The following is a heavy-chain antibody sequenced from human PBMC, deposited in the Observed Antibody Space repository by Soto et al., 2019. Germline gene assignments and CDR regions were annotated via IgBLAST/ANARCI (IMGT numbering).Heavy chain of an antibody. CDR1: GFTFSSYA. CDR2: IWYDGSNK. J-gene: IGHJ6*02. D-gene: IGHD2-8*02. V-gene: IGHV3-33*08. Sequence: PGGSLRLSCAASGFTFSSYAMSWVRQAPGKGLEWVAVIWYDGSNKYYADSVKGRFTISRDNSKNTLYLQMNSLRAEDTAVYYCARGVDGGVLGYYYGMDVWGQGTTVTVSS. CDR3: ARGVDGGVLGYYYGMDV.